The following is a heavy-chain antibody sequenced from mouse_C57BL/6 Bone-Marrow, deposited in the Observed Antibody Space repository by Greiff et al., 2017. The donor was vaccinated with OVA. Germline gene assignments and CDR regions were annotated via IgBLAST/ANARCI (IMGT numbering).Heavy chain of an antibody. J-gene: IGHJ4*01. CDR2: ISNLAYSI. Sequence: EVQLQASGGGLVQPGGSLKLSCAASGFTFSDYGMAWVRQAPRKGPEWVAFISNLAYSIYYADTVTGRFTISRENAKNTLYLEMSSLRSEDTAMYYCARQPTAVVGGAMDYWGQGTSVTVSS. CDR1: GFTFSDYG. CDR3: ARQPTAVVGGAMDY. V-gene: IGHV5-15*01. D-gene: IGHD1-1*01.